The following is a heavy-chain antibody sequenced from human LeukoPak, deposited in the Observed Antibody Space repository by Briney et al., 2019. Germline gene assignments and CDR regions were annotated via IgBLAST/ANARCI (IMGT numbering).Heavy chain of an antibody. D-gene: IGHD3-22*01. Sequence: SVKVSCKASGGTFSSYAISWVRQAPGQGLEWMGRIIPILGIANYAQKFQGRVTITADKSTSTAYMELSSLRSEDTAVYYCARSGPGYYDSSGYSDYWGQGTLVTVSS. V-gene: IGHV1-69*04. CDR3: ARSGPGYYDSSGYSDY. CDR2: IIPILGIA. J-gene: IGHJ4*02. CDR1: GGTFSSYA.